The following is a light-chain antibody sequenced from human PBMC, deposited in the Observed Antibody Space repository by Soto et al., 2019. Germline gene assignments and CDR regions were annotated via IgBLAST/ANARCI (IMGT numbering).Light chain of an antibody. Sequence: DIPMTQSPSTLSASVGDRVTITCRASQSSSWLAWYQQKPGKAPKLLIYKASSLESGVPSRFSGSGSGTEFTLTISSLQPDDFATYYCQQYNSYWTFGQGTKVEIK. J-gene: IGKJ1*01. CDR2: KAS. CDR3: QQYNSYWT. CDR1: QSSSW. V-gene: IGKV1-5*03.